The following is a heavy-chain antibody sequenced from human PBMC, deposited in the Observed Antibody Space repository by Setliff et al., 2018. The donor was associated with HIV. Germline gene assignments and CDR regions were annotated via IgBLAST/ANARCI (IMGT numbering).Heavy chain of an antibody. V-gene: IGHV1-2*02. D-gene: IGHD1-26*01. J-gene: IGHJ3*02. Sequence: ASVKVSCKASGYSFTDYFVHWVRQAPGRGLEWMGWISPHSGGTRTTRTFRGRVTMTRDTSINTAYMELSGVRSDDTAVYYCARGNSHGYGYSGCYGPFDIWGQGTMVTVSS. CDR3: ARGNSHGYGYSGCYGPFDI. CDR2: ISPHSGGT. CDR1: GYSFTDYF.